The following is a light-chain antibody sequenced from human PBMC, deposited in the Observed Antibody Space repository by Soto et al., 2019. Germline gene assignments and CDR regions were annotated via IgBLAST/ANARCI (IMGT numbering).Light chain of an antibody. Sequence: EIVMTQSPGTLSVSPGVRAPLSCRAGQGVTTNFAWYQQKSGQSPRLLIYDVSIRATGVPARFSGTGSETDFTLTISRLEPEDSAVYYCQQRSKWPTFGQGTKVDI. CDR3: QQRSKWPT. CDR2: DVS. V-gene: IGKV3D-11*01. J-gene: IGKJ1*01. CDR1: QGVTTN.